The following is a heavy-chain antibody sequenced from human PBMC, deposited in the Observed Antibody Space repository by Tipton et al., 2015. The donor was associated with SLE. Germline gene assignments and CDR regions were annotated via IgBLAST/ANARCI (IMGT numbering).Heavy chain of an antibody. CDR1: GGSFSGYY. J-gene: IGHJ6*03. D-gene: IGHD3-16*01. Sequence: TLSLTCAVYGGSFSGYYWSWIRQPPGKGLEWIGEINHSGSTNYNPSLKSRVTISVDMSKNQFSLKLSSVTAADTAVYYCARSGPSWGYYYYMDVWGKGTTVTVSS. CDR2: INHSGST. V-gene: IGHV4-34*01. CDR3: ARSGPSWGYYYYMDV.